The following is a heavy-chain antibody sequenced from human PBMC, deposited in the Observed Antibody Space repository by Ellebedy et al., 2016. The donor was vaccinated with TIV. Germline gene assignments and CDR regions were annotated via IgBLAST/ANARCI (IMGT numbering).Heavy chain of an antibody. V-gene: IGHV4-39*01. J-gene: IGHJ4*02. CDR1: GGSISSSSYY. CDR2: FYYSGST. Sequence: MPSETLSLTCTVSGGSISSSSYYWGWIRQPPGTGLEWIGSFYYSGSTYYNPSLKSRVTISVDTSKNQFSLKLSSVTAADTAVYYCARQSIPVGANDYWGQGTLVTVSS. CDR3: ARQSIPVGANDY. D-gene: IGHD1-26*01.